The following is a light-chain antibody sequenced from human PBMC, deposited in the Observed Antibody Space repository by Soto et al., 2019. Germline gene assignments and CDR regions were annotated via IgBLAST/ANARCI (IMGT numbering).Light chain of an antibody. Sequence: QSVLTQPPSVSGAPGQRVPISCTGSSSNIGAGYDVHWYQQLPGTAPKLLIYGNSNRPSGVPDRFSGSKSGTSASLAITGLQAEYEADYYGQSYDSSLSGSNVVFGGGTKLTVL. CDR2: GNS. V-gene: IGLV1-40*01. J-gene: IGLJ2*01. CDR3: QSYDSSLSGSNVV. CDR1: SSNIGAGYD.